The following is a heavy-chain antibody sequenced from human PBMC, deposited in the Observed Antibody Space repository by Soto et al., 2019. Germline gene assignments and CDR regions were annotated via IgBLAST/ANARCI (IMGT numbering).Heavy chain of an antibody. Sequence: PSETLXLTFTVSDGSISSYYWSWIRQPPGKGLEWIGYVYYSGSTNYNPSLKSRVTISVDTSKNQFSLKLSSVTAADTAVYYCARADWNYDRYYYYYMDVWGKGTTVTVSS. CDR1: DGSISSYY. CDR2: VYYSGST. D-gene: IGHD1-7*01. CDR3: ARADWNYDRYYYYYMDV. J-gene: IGHJ6*03. V-gene: IGHV4-59*01.